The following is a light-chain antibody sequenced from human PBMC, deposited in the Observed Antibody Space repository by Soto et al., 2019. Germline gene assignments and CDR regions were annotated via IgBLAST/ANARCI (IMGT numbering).Light chain of an antibody. CDR2: DVS. J-gene: IGLJ1*01. CDR3: SSYTSSSTYV. CDR1: ISDVGGYNY. V-gene: IGLV2-14*03. Sequence: QSVLTQPASVSGSPGQSITISCTGTISDVGGYNYVSWYQQHPGKAPKLMIFDVSNRPSGVSNRFSGSKSGYTASLTISGLQAEGEAEYYCSSYTSSSTYVFGTGTKVTVL.